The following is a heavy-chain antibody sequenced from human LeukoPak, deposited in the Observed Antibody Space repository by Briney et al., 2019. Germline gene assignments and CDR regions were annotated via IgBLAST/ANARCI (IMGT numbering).Heavy chain of an antibody. Sequence: PGRSLRLSCAASGFTFSSYGMHWVRQAPGKGLEWVAVISYDGSNKYYADSAKGRFTISRDNSKNTLYLQMNSLRAEDTAVYYCYTGYSGYASFGWFDPWGQGTLVTVSS. CDR2: ISYDGSNK. D-gene: IGHD5-12*01. V-gene: IGHV3-30*03. J-gene: IGHJ5*02. CDR3: YTGYSGYASFGWFDP. CDR1: GFTFSSYG.